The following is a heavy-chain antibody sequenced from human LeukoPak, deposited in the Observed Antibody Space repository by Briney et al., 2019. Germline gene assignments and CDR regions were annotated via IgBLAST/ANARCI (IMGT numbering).Heavy chain of an antibody. Sequence: GRSLRLSCAASGFTFSSYGMHWVRQAPGKGLEWVAVIWYDGSNKYYADSVKGRFTISRDSSKNTLYLQMNSLRAEDTAVYYCAKDGHSSAYYFDYWGQGTLVTVSS. D-gene: IGHD3-22*01. CDR3: AKDGHSSAYYFDY. J-gene: IGHJ4*02. CDR2: IWYDGSNK. CDR1: GFTFSSYG. V-gene: IGHV3-33*06.